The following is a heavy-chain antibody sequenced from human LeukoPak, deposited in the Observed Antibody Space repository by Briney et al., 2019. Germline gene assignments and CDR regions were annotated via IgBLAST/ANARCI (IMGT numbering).Heavy chain of an antibody. J-gene: IGHJ4*02. CDR3: ASDYFDRTGYYGFIY. D-gene: IGHD3-22*01. CDR1: GGSLTDYH. Sequence: SETLSLTCTVSGGSLTDYHWIWIRQPAGKGLEWIGRLYTSGSTNYNPSLKSRVSMSVDTSKKQFSLRLSSVTAADTAIYYCASDYFDRTGYYGFIYWGQGSLVTISS. CDR2: LYTSGST. V-gene: IGHV4-4*07.